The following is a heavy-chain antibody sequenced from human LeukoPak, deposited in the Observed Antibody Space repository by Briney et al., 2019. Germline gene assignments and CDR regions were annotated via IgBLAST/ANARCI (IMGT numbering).Heavy chain of an antibody. D-gene: IGHD3-9*01. Sequence: GGSLRLSCAASGFTFSSYAMSWVRQAPGKGLEWVSAVSGSGVSTYYADSVKGRFTISRDNSKNTLYLQMSSLRPEDTAVYYCVKAPRLRYFDWFFDYWGQGTLVTVSS. J-gene: IGHJ4*02. CDR3: VKAPRLRYFDWFFDY. V-gene: IGHV3-23*01. CDR1: GFTFSSYA. CDR2: VSGSGVST.